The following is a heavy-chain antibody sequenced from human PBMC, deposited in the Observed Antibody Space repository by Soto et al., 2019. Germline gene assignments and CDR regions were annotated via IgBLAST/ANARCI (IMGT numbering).Heavy chain of an antibody. CDR3: ASLTFCGVVMTDHGYDP. V-gene: IGHV4-4*02. Sequence: SETLSLTCAVSGGSISSSNWWSWVRQPPGKGLEWIGEIYHSGSTNYNPSLKSRVTISVDKSKNQFSLKLSSVTAADTAVYYCASLTFCGVVMTDHGYDPWGEGTLVTVSS. CDR2: IYHSGST. J-gene: IGHJ5*02. CDR1: GGSISSSNW. D-gene: IGHD3-3*01.